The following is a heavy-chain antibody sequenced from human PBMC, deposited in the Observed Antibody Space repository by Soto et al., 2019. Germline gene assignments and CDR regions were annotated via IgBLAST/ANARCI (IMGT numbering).Heavy chain of an antibody. J-gene: IGHJ6*02. CDR3: ARGKMVRGVIRYYYYGMDV. D-gene: IGHD3-10*01. CDR1: GGSISSGDYY. Sequence: QVQLQESGPGLVKPSQTLSLTCTVSGGSISSGDYYWSWIRQPPGKGLEWIGYIYYSGSTYYNPSLKSRVTISVDTSKNQFSLKLSSVTAADTAVYYCARGKMVRGVIRYYYYGMDVWGQGTTVTVSS. CDR2: IYYSGST. V-gene: IGHV4-30-4*01.